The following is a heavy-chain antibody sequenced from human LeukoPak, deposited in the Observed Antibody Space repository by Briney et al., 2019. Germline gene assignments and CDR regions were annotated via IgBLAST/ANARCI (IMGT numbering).Heavy chain of an antibody. CDR3: ARDSNLGSYLEY. CDR2: ISYDGSNK. J-gene: IGHJ4*02. Sequence: GGSLRLSCAASGFTFSSYAMHWVRQAPGKGMGWVAVISYDGSNKYYADSVKGRFTISRDNSKNTLYLQMNSLRAEDTAVYYCARDSNLGSYLEYWGQGTLVTVSS. V-gene: IGHV3-30*04. D-gene: IGHD1-14*01. CDR1: GFTFSSYA.